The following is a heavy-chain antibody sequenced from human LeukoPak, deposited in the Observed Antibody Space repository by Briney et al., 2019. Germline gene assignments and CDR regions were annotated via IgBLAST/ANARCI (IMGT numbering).Heavy chain of an antibody. V-gene: IGHV3-23*01. Sequence: GGSLRLSCAASGFIFSSYAMSWVRQAPGKGLEWVSTISNSDGSTYYADSVKGRFSISRDNVENTLYLQMNSLRADDTAVYYCAKATGYLLWGQGTLVTVSS. D-gene: IGHD1-14*01. CDR1: GFIFSSYA. J-gene: IGHJ4*02. CDR3: AKATGYLL. CDR2: ISNSDGST.